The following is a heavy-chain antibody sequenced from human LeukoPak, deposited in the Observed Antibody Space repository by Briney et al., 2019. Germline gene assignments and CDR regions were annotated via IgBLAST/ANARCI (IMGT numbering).Heavy chain of an antibody. CDR1: GGTFSSYA. V-gene: IGHV1-69*04. CDR2: IIPILGIA. CDR3: AGAAAGTNSFDY. Sequence: GASVKVSCKSSGGTFSSYAISWVRQAPGQGLEWMGRIIPILGIANYAQKFQGRVTITADKSTSTAYMELSSLRSEDTAVYYCAGAAAGTNSFDYWGQGTLVTVSS. J-gene: IGHJ4*02. D-gene: IGHD6-13*01.